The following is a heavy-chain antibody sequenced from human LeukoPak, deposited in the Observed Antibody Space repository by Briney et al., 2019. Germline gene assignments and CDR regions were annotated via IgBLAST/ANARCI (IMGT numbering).Heavy chain of an antibody. V-gene: IGHV4-39*01. Sequence: SETLSLTCTISGGSLRSNSSYWGWIRQPPGKGREWIGSIYYSGSTYYSPSLKNRLAISMDTSNNPSSPTLSSVTAADTAVYHCARQEGVSYCSSGSYFDSWGQGALVTVSS. J-gene: IGHJ4*02. CDR3: ARQEGVSYCSSGSYFDS. CDR1: GGSLRSNSSY. D-gene: IGHD3-10*01. CDR2: IYYSGST.